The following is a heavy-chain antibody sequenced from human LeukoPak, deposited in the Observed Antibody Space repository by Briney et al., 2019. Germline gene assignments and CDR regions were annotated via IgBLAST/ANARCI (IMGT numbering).Heavy chain of an antibody. Sequence: GASVKVSCKASGYTFTSYAMHWVRQAPGQRLEWMGWINAGNGNTKYSQKFQGRVTITRDTSASTVCMELSSLRSEDTAVYYCARDRLRKVVTLGMDVWGQGTTVTVSS. CDR1: GYTFTSYA. D-gene: IGHD4-23*01. CDR3: ARDRLRKVVTLGMDV. J-gene: IGHJ6*02. V-gene: IGHV1-3*01. CDR2: INAGNGNT.